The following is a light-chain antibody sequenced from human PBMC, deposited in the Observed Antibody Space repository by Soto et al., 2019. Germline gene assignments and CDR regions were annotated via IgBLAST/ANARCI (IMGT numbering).Light chain of an antibody. Sequence: EIVLTQSPGTLSLSPGERATLSCRASQSVSSSYLAWDQQKPGQAPRLLIYGASSRATGVPDRFSGRGSGTDFSLTISRLELEDCAVYYCQKYGRSPYMYSFGQGTKLEIK. J-gene: IGKJ2*01. CDR1: QSVSSSY. V-gene: IGKV3-20*01. CDR2: GAS. CDR3: QKYGRSPYMYS.